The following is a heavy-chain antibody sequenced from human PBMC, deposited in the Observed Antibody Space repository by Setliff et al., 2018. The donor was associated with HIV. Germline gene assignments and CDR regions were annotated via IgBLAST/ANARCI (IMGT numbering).Heavy chain of an antibody. V-gene: IGHV3-48*03. CDR3: ARVAPGYSYGYFDY. CDR1: GFTFSSYE. D-gene: IGHD5-18*01. J-gene: IGHJ4*02. CDR2: ISSSGSTI. Sequence: SLKISCAASGFTFSSYEMNWVRQAPGKGLEWVSYISSSGSTICYADSVKGRFTISRDNAKYSLYLQMNSLRAEDTAVYYCARVAPGYSYGYFDYWGQGTLVTVSS.